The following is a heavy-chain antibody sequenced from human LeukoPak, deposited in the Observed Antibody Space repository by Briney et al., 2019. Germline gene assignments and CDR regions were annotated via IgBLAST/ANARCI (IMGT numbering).Heavy chain of an antibody. D-gene: IGHD6-19*01. CDR3: ASVPVAGTQEYWFDP. V-gene: IGHV4-34*01. CDR1: GGSFSGYY. CDR2: INHSGST. J-gene: IGHJ5*02. Sequence: SETLSLTCAVYGGSFSGYYWSWIRQPPGKGLEWIGEINHSGSTNYNPSLKSRVTISVDTSKNQFSLKLSSVTAADTAVYYCASVPVAGTQEYWFDPWGQGTLVTVSS.